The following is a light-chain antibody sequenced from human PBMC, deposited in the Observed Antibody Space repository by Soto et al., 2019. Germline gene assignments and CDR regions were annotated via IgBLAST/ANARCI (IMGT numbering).Light chain of an antibody. Sequence: EIVLTQSPGTLSLSPGERVTLSFRASQSVSSYLAWYQQKPGQAPRLLIYDASNRATGIPARFSGSGSGTDFTLTISSLEPEDFAVYYCQQRSNWPTFGQGTKVDIK. J-gene: IGKJ1*01. CDR1: QSVSSY. CDR2: DAS. V-gene: IGKV3-11*01. CDR3: QQRSNWPT.